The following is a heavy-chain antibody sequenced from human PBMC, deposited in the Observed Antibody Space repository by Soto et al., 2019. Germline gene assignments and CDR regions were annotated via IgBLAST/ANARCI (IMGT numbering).Heavy chain of an antibody. D-gene: IGHD2-21*02. J-gene: IGHJ5*02. CDR1: GAPITSGAYS. Sequence: QLQLRESGSGLVKPSQTLSLTCTVSGAPITSGAYSWSWIRQPPGKGLEWIGFIYQSGSTHYNPSLKSRVTISVDRSQIHFALQLTSLTAADTAVYYCARDMSGCSSSDCYLSGWFDPWGPVTLVTVSS. CDR3: ARDMSGCSSSDCYLSGWFDP. V-gene: IGHV4-30-2*01. CDR2: IYQSGST.